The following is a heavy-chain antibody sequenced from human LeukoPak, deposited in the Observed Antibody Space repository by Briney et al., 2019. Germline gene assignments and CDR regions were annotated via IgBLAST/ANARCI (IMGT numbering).Heavy chain of an antibody. V-gene: IGHV4-31*03. J-gene: IGHJ3*02. CDR2: IYYSGST. CDR3: ARATILTGYYEVSAFDI. D-gene: IGHD3-9*01. Sequence: TLSLTCTVSGGSISSGGYYWSWIRQHPGKGLEWIGYIYYSGSTYYNPSLKSRVTISVDTSKNQFSLKLSSVTAADTAVYYCARATILTGYYEVSAFDIWGQGTMVTVSS. CDR1: GGSISSGGYY.